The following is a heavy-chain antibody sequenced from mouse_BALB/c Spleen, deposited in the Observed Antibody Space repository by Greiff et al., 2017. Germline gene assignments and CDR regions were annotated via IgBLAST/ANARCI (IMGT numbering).Heavy chain of an antibody. CDR1: GYTFTSYW. V-gene: IGHV1S81*02. D-gene: IGHD4-1*01. CDR2: INPSNGRT. Sequence: QVQLQQPGAELVKPGASVNLSCKASGYTFTSYWMHWVKQRPGQGLEWIGEINPSNGRTNYNEKFKSKATLTVDKSSSTAYMQLSSLTSEDSAVYYCARGRQTGGFAYWGQGTLVTVSA. J-gene: IGHJ3*01. CDR3: ARGRQTGGFAY.